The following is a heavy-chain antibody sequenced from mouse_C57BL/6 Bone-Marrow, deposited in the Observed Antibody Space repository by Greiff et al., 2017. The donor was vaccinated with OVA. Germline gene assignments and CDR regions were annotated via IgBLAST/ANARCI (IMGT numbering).Heavy chain of an antibody. V-gene: IGHV1-82*01. CDR1: GYAFSSSW. Sequence: VQLQQSGPELVKPGASVKISCKASGYAFSSSWMNWVKQRPGKGLEWIGRIYPGDGDTNYNGKFKGKATLTADKSSSTAYMQLSSLTSEDSAVYFCARGDYGSSYGWYFDVWGTGTTVTVSS. J-gene: IGHJ1*03. CDR2: IYPGDGDT. CDR3: ARGDYGSSYGWYFDV. D-gene: IGHD1-1*01.